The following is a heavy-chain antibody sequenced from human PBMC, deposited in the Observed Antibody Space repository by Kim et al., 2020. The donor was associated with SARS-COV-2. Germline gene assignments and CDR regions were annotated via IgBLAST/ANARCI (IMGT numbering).Heavy chain of an antibody. Sequence: GGSLRLSCAASEFTFSSYAMHWVRQAPGKGLEWVAVISYDGSNKYYADSVKGRFTISRDNSKNTLYLQMNSLRAEDTAVYYCARPKGGYYTKPLDYWGQGTLVTVSS. J-gene: IGHJ4*02. CDR1: EFTFSSYA. CDR2: ISYDGSNK. V-gene: IGHV3-30-3*01. CDR3: ARPKGGYYTKPLDY. D-gene: IGHD3-3*01.